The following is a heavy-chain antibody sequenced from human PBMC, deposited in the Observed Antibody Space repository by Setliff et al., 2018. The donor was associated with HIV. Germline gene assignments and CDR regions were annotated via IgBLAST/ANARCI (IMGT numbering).Heavy chain of an antibody. CDR3: AKSSVTPPYFDY. V-gene: IGHV3-9*01. Sequence: QPGGSLRLSCAASGVDFSSYWMAWVRQSQGKGLEWVSGISWNSGSIGYADSVKGRFTISRDNAKNSLYLQMNSLRAEDTALYYCAKSSVTPPYFDYWGQGTLVTVSS. CDR1: GVDFSSYW. J-gene: IGHJ4*02. D-gene: IGHD4-17*01. CDR2: ISWNSGSI.